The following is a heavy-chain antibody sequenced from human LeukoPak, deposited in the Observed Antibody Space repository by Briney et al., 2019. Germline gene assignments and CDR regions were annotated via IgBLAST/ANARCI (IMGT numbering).Heavy chain of an antibody. J-gene: IGHJ5*02. CDR3: ARTYMTSARFDP. CDR1: GGSISSYY. Sequence: SETLSLTCTVSGGSISSYYWSWIRQPPGKGLEWIGYIYYSGSTNYNPSLKSRVTISVDTSKNQFSLKLSSVTATDTAVYYCARTYMTSARFDPWGQGTLVTVSS. V-gene: IGHV4-59*12. CDR2: IYYSGST. D-gene: IGHD2-21*02.